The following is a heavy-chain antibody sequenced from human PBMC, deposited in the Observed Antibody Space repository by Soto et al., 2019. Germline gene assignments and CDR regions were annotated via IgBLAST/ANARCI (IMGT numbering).Heavy chain of an antibody. CDR1: GFTFSSYA. V-gene: IGHV3-30-3*01. D-gene: IGHD3-10*01. CDR3: ARDNSYYGSGSYAYYYYGMDV. Sequence: QVQLVESGGGVVQPWRSLRLSCAASGFTFSSYAMHWVRQAPGKGLEWVAVISYDGSNKYYADSVKGRFTISRDNSKNTLYLQMNSLRAEHTAVYYCARDNSYYGSGSYAYYYYGMDVWGQGTTVTVSS. CDR2: ISYDGSNK. J-gene: IGHJ6*02.